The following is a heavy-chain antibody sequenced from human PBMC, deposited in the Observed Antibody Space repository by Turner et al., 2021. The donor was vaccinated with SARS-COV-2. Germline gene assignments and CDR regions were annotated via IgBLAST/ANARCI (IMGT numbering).Heavy chain of an antibody. Sequence: EVQLLESGGGLVQPGGSLRLSCAASGFTFSSYAMSWVRQAPGKGLEWVSAISGSGGRTYYADSVKGRFTISRDNSKNTLYLQMNSPRAEDTAVYYCAKGYDSSGYYSARGGLFCDYWGQGTLVTVSS. CDR3: AKGYDSSGYYSARGGLFCDY. D-gene: IGHD3-22*01. J-gene: IGHJ4*02. CDR1: GFTFSSYA. CDR2: ISGSGGRT. V-gene: IGHV3-23*01.